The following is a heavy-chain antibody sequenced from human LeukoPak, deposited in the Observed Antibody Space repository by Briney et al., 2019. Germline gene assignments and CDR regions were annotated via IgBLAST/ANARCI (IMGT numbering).Heavy chain of an antibody. CDR1: GGSISSDSYY. V-gene: IGHV4-61*02. D-gene: IGHD2-2*01. CDR2: IYTSGST. CDR3: ARNVVVPAAPGWFDP. J-gene: IGHJ5*02. Sequence: SETLSLTCTVSGGSISSDSYYWSWIRQPTGKGLEWIGRIYTSGSTNYNPSLKSRVTISVDTSKNQFSLKLSSVTAADTAVYYCARNVVVPAAPGWFDPWGQGTLVTVSS.